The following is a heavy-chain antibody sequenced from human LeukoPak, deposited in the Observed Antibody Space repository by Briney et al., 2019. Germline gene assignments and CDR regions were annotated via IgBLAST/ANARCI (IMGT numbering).Heavy chain of an antibody. CDR2: ISYDGNTI. Sequence: PGGSLRLSCAASEFTFSNYAVHWVRQAPGKGLQWVAVISYDGNTIHYADSVKGRFTISRDTSKNTLYLQMNSLRPEDTAVYYCARSAGLQKFDSWAQGTLVTAPS. V-gene: IGHV3-30-3*01. CDR3: ARSAGLQKFDS. J-gene: IGHJ4*02. CDR1: EFTFSNYA. D-gene: IGHD4-11*01.